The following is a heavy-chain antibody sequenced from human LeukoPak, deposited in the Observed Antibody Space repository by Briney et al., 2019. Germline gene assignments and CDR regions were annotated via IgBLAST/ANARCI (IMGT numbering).Heavy chain of an antibody. D-gene: IGHD1-26*01. Sequence: PGGSLRLSCAVSGFTFSSYSMNWVRQAPGKGLEWVSSISTSSSYIYYADSVKGRFTISRDNAKNSLYLQMNSLRAEDTAVYYCARDPYSGNYGDYYYYYMDLWGQGTTVTISS. CDR3: ARDPYSGNYGDYYYYYMDL. V-gene: IGHV3-21*01. CDR2: ISTSSSYI. J-gene: IGHJ6*03. CDR1: GFTFSSYS.